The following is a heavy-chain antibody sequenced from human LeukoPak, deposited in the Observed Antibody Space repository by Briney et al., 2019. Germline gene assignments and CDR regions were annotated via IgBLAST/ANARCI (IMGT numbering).Heavy chain of an antibody. V-gene: IGHV1-18*01. CDR3: ARDPTAPYYGSGTIGDY. Sequence: SVKVSCKASGYTFTSYGISWVRPAPGQGREWMGWISAYNGNTNYAQKPQGRVTMTTDTSTSTAYMELRSLRSDDTAVYYCARDPTAPYYGSGTIGDYWGQGSLVTVSS. CDR2: ISAYNGNT. D-gene: IGHD3-10*01. J-gene: IGHJ4*02. CDR1: GYTFTSYG.